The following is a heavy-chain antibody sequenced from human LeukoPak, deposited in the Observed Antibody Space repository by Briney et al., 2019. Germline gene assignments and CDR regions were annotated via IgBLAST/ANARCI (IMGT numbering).Heavy chain of an antibody. CDR1: GFTFSSYS. D-gene: IGHD3-10*01. CDR3: GRFGEFQTDY. V-gene: IGHV3-21*01. CDR2: ISSSSSCI. Sequence: GGSLRLSCAASGFTFSSYSMNWVRQAPGKGLEWVSSISSSSSCIYYADSVKGRFTISRDNAKNSPYLQMNSLRAEDTAVYYCGRFGEFQTDYWGQGTLVTVSS. J-gene: IGHJ4*02.